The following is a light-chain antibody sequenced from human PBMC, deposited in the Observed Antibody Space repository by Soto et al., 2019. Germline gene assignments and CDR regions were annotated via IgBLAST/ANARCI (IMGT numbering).Light chain of an antibody. CDR3: QTWGTGTRGV. Sequence: QPVLTQSPSASASLGASVKLTCTLSSGHSSYAIAWHQQQPEKGPRYLMKLNSDGSHSKGDGIPDRFSGSSSGAERYLTISSLQSEHEADYYCQTWGTGTRGVFGGGTKLTVL. V-gene: IGLV4-69*01. CDR2: LNSDGSH. CDR1: SGHSSYA. J-gene: IGLJ3*02.